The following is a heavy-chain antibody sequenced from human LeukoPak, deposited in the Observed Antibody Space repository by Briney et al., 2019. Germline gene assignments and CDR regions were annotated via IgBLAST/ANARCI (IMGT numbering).Heavy chain of an antibody. J-gene: IGHJ4*02. CDR2: INPNSGGT. V-gene: IGHV1-2*06. CDR3: ARAPSSGWYGRDY. Sequence: GASVKASCKASGYTFTGYYMHWVRQAPGQGLEWMGRINPNSGGTNYAQKFQGRVTMTRDTSISTAYMELSRLRSDDTAVYYCARAPSSGWYGRDYWGQGILVTVSS. CDR1: GYTFTGYY. D-gene: IGHD6-19*01.